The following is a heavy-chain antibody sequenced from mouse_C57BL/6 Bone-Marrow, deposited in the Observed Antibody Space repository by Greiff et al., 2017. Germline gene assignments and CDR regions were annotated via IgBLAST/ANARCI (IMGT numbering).Heavy chain of an antibody. D-gene: IGHD2-4*01. J-gene: IGHJ4*01. V-gene: IGHV5-4*03. CDR3: ARHYDYDVYAMDY. Sequence: DVMLVESGGGLVKPGGSLKLSCAASGFTFSSYAMSWVRQTPEKRLEWVATISDGGSYTYYPDNVKGRFTISRDNAKNNLYLQMSHLKSEDTAMYYCARHYDYDVYAMDYWGQGTSVTVSS. CDR1: GFTFSSYA. CDR2: ISDGGSYT.